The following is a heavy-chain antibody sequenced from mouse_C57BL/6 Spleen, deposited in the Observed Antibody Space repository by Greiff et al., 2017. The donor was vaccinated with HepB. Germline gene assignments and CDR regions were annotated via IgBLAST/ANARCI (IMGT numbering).Heavy chain of an antibody. Sequence: VQLQESGPELVKPGASVKISCKASGYAFSSSWMNWVKQRPGKGLEWIGRIYPGDGDTNYNGKFKGKATLTADKSSSTAYMQLSSLTSEDSAVYFCARGNYYGSINYFDYWGPGTTLTVSS. CDR1: GYAFSSSW. D-gene: IGHD1-1*01. J-gene: IGHJ2*01. V-gene: IGHV1-82*01. CDR3: ARGNYYGSINYFDY. CDR2: IYPGDGDT.